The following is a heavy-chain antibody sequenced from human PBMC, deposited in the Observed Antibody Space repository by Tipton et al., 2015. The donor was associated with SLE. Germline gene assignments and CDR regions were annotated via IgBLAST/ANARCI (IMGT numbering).Heavy chain of an antibody. V-gene: IGHV3-30*03. CDR2: ISYDGSNK. Sequence: SLRLSCAASGFTFSSYGMHWVRQAPGKGLEWVAVISYDGSNKYYADSVKGRFTISRDNAKNSLYLQMNSLRAEDTAVYYCARDIVGATHFDYWGQGTLVTVSS. CDR3: ARDIVGATHFDY. D-gene: IGHD1-26*01. J-gene: IGHJ4*02. CDR1: GFTFSSYG.